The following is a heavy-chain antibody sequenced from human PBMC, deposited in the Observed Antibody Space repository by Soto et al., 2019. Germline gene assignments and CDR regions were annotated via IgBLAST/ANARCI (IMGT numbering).Heavy chain of an antibody. CDR1: GDTFTFYS. Sequence: QVQLVQSGAEVKKPGSSVRVSCKASGDTFTFYSINWVRQAPGLGLEWMGRINPILSMSNYAQRLQGRVTMTADKSTSTAYMERSSLRSEDTAMYYCASSYGSGYRAFDYWGQGALVTVSS. D-gene: IGHD3-10*01. CDR3: ASSYGSGYRAFDY. V-gene: IGHV1-69*02. J-gene: IGHJ4*02. CDR2: INPILSMS.